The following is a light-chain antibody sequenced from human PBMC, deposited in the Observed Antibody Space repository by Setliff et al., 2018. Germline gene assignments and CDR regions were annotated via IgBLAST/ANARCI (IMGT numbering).Light chain of an antibody. CDR1: TSDIGLYMY. Sequence: QSALTQPRSVSGSPGQSVTTACTGSTSDIGLYMYVSWYQQHPDKAPKLIIFDVDKRPSGVSDRFSGSKSGNTASLTISGLHPDDEADYFCCSYAGNDRHVFGTGTKVTVL. CDR2: DVD. V-gene: IGLV2-11*01. CDR3: CSYAGNDRHV. J-gene: IGLJ1*01.